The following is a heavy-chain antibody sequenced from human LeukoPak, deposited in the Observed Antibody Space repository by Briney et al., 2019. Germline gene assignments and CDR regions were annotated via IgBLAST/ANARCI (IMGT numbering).Heavy chain of an antibody. D-gene: IGHD5-12*01. CDR2: VYLDDSDA. CDR3: AKQYNSGPYGAFDL. CDR1: GYSFTSYW. V-gene: IGHV5-51*01. J-gene: IGHJ3*01. Sequence: GESLKISCKGSGYSFTSYWIGWVRQMPGKGPEWMGIVYLDDSDAKYSPSFQGQVTISADKSTRTAYLQWSSLKASDTAKYYCAKQYNSGPYGAFDLWGQGTLVTVSS.